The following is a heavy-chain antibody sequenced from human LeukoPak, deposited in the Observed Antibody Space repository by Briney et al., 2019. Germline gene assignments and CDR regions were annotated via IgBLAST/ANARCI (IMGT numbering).Heavy chain of an antibody. D-gene: IGHD2-2*01. Sequence: GGSLRLSCAASGFTFSSYAMHWVRQAPGKGLEWVAVISYDGSNKYYADSVKGRFTISRDNSKNTLYLQMNSLRAEDTAVYYCARDSFPYCSSTSCINWFDPWGQGTLVTVSS. J-gene: IGHJ5*02. V-gene: IGHV3-30*04. CDR3: ARDSFPYCSSTSCINWFDP. CDR2: ISYDGSNK. CDR1: GFTFSSYA.